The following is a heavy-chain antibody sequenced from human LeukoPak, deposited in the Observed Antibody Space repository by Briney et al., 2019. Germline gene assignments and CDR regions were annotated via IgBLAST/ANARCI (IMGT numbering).Heavy chain of an antibody. CDR3: VAVTFSAYDVFDY. CDR2: IYPSSGGA. J-gene: IGHJ4*02. CDR1: GYTFTGYY. Sequence: GASVKVSCKASGYTFTGYYMHWVRQAPGQGLEWMGWIYPSSGGANHAQKFQGRVTLTTDTSISTAYMELNWLRSDDTAVYYCVAVTFSAYDVFDYWGQGTLVSVSS. V-gene: IGHV1-2*02. D-gene: IGHD5-12*01.